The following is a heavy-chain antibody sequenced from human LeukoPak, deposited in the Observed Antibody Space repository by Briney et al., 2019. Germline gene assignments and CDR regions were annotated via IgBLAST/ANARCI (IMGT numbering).Heavy chain of an antibody. CDR2: INPNSVGT. CDR3: ARGTTARGRYYMDV. D-gene: IGHD6-6*01. V-gene: IGHV1-2*02. CDR1: GYTFTGYY. J-gene: IGHJ6*03. Sequence: ASVKVSCKASGYTFTGYYMHWVRQAPGQGLEWMGWINPNSVGTNYAQKFQGRVTMTRDTSISTAYMELSRLRSDDTAVYYCARGTTARGRYYMDVWGKGTTVTVSS.